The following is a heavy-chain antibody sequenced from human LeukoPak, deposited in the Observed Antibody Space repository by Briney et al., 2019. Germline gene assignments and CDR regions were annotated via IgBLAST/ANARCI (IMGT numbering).Heavy chain of an antibody. CDR1: GYTFTGSY. Sequence: ASVKVSCKASGYTFTGSYMHWVRQAPGQGLEWMGWINPNSGGTNYAQKFQGRVTMTRDTSISTAYMELSRLRYDDTAVYYCARCRPYYYYMDVWGKGTTVTVSS. CDR3: ARCRPYYYYMDV. J-gene: IGHJ6*03. CDR2: INPNSGGT. V-gene: IGHV1-2*02.